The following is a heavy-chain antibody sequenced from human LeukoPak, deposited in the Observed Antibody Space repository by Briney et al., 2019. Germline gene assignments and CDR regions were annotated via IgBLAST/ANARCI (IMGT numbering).Heavy chain of an antibody. CDR3: AKDQWRGSGSYTIDY. V-gene: IGHV3-23*01. CDR2: ISGSGGST. CDR1: GFTFSSYA. J-gene: IGHJ4*02. D-gene: IGHD3-10*01. Sequence: GGSVRLSCAASGFTFSSYAMSWVRQAPGKGLEWVSAISGSGGSTYYADSVKGRFTISRDNSKNTLYLQMNSLRAEDTAVYYCAKDQWRGSGSYTIDYWGQGTLVTVSS.